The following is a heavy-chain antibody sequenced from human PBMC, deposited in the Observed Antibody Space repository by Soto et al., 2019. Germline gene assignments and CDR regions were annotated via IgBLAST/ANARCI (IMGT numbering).Heavy chain of an antibody. V-gene: IGHV3-33*01. CDR1: EFTFSNYG. D-gene: IGHD3-10*01. Sequence: QVQLAESGGGVVQPGRSLRLSCAASEFTFSNYGMHWVRQAPGKGLEWVAVILNDGSNRYHADSVKDRFTIPRDNSKNTLYLQMNSLRAEDTAVYYCARDDEYSGNGMDVWGQGTTVTVS. J-gene: IGHJ6*02. CDR2: ILNDGSNR. CDR3: ARDDEYSGNGMDV.